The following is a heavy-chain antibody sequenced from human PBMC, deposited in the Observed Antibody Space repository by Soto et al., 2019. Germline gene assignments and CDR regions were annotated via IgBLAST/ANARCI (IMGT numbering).Heavy chain of an antibody. CDR1: GFTFSSYA. D-gene: IGHD3-16*02. J-gene: IGHJ4*02. Sequence: GGSLRLSCAASGFTFSSYAMSWVRQAPGKGLEWVSAISGSGGSTYYADSVKGRFTISRDNSKNTLYLQMNSLRAEDTAVYYCAKDRMITFGGVIVILYFDYWGQGTLVTVSS. CDR2: ISGSGGST. CDR3: AKDRMITFGGVIVILYFDY. V-gene: IGHV3-23*01.